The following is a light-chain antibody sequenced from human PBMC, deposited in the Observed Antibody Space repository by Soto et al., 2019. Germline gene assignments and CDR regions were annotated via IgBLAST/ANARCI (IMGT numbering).Light chain of an antibody. CDR2: GAS. CDR1: QTVTSSN. V-gene: IGKV3-20*01. Sequence: EIELTQAPGTLSLSPGERATLSCRASQTVTSSNLAWYQQKPGQAPRLLIYGASSRATGIPDRFSGSGSGTDFTLTISRLEPEDFAVYYCQQYCMSPRDYTFGQGTKLEIK. CDR3: QQYCMSPRDYT. J-gene: IGKJ2*01.